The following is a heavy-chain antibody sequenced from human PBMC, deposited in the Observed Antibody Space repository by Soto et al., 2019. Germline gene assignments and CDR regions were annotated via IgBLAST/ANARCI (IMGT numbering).Heavy chain of an antibody. CDR3: ARRCIVGAIYFDY. J-gene: IGHJ4*02. V-gene: IGHV4-34*01. CDR2: INHSGST. D-gene: IGHD1-26*01. Sequence: SETLSLTCAVYVGSFSGYYWSWIRQPPGKGLEWVGEINHSGSTYYNPSLKSRVTISVDTSKNQFSLKLSSVTAADTAVYYCARRCIVGAIYFDYWGQGTLVTVSS. CDR1: VGSFSGYY.